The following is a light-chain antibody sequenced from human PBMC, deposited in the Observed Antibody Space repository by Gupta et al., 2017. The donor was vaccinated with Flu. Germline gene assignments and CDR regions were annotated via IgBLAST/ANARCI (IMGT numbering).Light chain of an antibody. CDR1: QSVSVN. J-gene: IGKJ2*01. CDR2: GAS. CDR3: QQYESWPHS. Sequence: PAPLSVSPGETVTLSCRASQSVSVNVAWYQQKPGQAPRLLIYGASTRATGVPARFSGSGSGTGFTLTIDSLQSEDFAVYDCQQYESWPHSFGQGAKVEIK. V-gene: IGKV3-15*01.